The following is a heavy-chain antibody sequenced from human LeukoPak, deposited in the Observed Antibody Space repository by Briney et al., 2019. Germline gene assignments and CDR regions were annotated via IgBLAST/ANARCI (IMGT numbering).Heavy chain of an antibody. Sequence: KPSETLSLTCTVSGGSISSYYWSWIRQPPGKGLEWIGYIYYSGSTNYNPSLKSRVTISVDTSKNQFSLKLSSVTAADTAVYYCARESIGIAAAGPNYYYYYGMDVWGQGTTVTVSS. J-gene: IGHJ6*02. V-gene: IGHV4-59*12. CDR2: IYYSGST. D-gene: IGHD6-13*01. CDR3: ARESIGIAAAGPNYYYYYGMDV. CDR1: GGSISSYY.